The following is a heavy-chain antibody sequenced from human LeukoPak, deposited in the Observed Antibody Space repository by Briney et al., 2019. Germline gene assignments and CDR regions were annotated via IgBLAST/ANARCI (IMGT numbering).Heavy chain of an antibody. Sequence: SSETLSLTCAVYGGSFSGYYWSWIRQPPGKGLEWIGEINHSGSTNYNPSLKSRVTISVDTSKNQFSLQLNSVTPEDTAVYYCARVKHSSGWGQAGYYYYMDVWGKGTTVTVSS. D-gene: IGHD6-19*01. J-gene: IGHJ6*03. CDR3: ARVKHSSGWGQAGYYYYMDV. CDR2: INHSGST. CDR1: GGSFSGYY. V-gene: IGHV4-34*01.